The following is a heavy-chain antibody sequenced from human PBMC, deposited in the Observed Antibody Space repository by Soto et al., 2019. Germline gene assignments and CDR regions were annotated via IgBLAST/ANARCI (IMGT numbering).Heavy chain of an antibody. V-gene: IGHV5-51*01. J-gene: IGHJ6*02. Sequence: GESLKISCKGSGYSFTSYWIGWVRQMPGKGLEWMGIIYPGDSDTRYSPSFQGQVTISADKSISTAYLQWSSLKASDTAMYYCARRPYDTPADYYYGMDVWGQGTTVTVSS. D-gene: IGHD3-9*01. CDR3: ARRPYDTPADYYYGMDV. CDR1: GYSFTSYW. CDR2: IYPGDSDT.